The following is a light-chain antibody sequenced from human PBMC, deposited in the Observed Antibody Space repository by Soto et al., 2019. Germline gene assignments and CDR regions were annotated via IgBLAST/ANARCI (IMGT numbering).Light chain of an antibody. CDR3: QHSYTAPWT. Sequence: ETLMTQSPATLSVSPGERATLSCRASQSVNNNLAWYQRKLGQAPRVLIYGASTRATGIPARFTGSGSGTEFILTITSLQSEDFATYYCQHSYTAPWTFGQGTKV. CDR1: QSVNNN. V-gene: IGKV3-15*01. J-gene: IGKJ1*01. CDR2: GAS.